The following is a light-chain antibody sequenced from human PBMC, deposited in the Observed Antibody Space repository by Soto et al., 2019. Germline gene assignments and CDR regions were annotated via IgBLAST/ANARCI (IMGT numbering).Light chain of an antibody. Sequence: DIQMTPSPSTLSGSVGDRVTITCRASQTISSWLVWYQQKPGKAPKLLIYKASTLKSGVPSRFSGSGSGTEFTLTISSLQPDDFETYYCQQYNSYSEAFGQGTKVDIK. CDR2: KAS. J-gene: IGKJ1*01. CDR1: QTISSW. V-gene: IGKV1-5*03. CDR3: QQYNSYSEA.